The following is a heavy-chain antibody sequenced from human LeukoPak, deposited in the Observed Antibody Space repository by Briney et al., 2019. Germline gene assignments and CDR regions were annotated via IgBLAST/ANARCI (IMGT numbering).Heavy chain of an antibody. D-gene: IGHD6-13*01. CDR3: AKEETIAEYYFDY. J-gene: IGHJ4*02. Sequence: GGSLRLSCAASGFTFSGSAMHWVRQASGKGLEWVGRIRSKANSYATAYAALVKGRFTISRDDSKNTAYLQMNSLKTEDTAVYYCAKEETIAEYYFDYWGQGTLVTVSS. V-gene: IGHV3-73*01. CDR2: IRSKANSYAT. CDR1: GFTFSGSA.